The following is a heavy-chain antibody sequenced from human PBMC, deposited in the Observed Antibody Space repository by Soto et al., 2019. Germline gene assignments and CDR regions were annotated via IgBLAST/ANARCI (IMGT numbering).Heavy chain of an antibody. V-gene: IGHV3-30*03. CDR1: GFTFSNYG. D-gene: IGHD2-15*01. CDR2: ISYDGSHK. J-gene: IGHJ4*02. CDR3: ATDVASRYCGRRSCHPAGAY. Sequence: QVQLVESGGGVVQPGRSLRLSCAGSGFTFSNYGLHWVRQAPGKGLEWVAVISYDGSHKYYADSVKGRFTISRDNSNNMPYLQMDSLIAEDTAVYYCATDVASRYCGRRSCHPAGAYWGQGTLVTVSS.